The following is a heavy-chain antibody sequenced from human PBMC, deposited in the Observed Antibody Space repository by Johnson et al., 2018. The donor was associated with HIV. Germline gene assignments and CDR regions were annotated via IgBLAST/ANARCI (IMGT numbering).Heavy chain of an antibody. CDR3: ARVAPAHDAFDI. CDR2: ISHDASNK. CDR1: GFTFSSYA. J-gene: IGHJ3*02. V-gene: IGHV3-30*04. D-gene: IGHD2-2*01. Sequence: VQLVESGGDVVQPGRSLRLSCAASGFTFSSYAMHWVRQAPGKGLEWVAVISHDASNKFYADSVKGRFTISRDNSKNTLYLQMNSLSAEDTAVYYGARVAPAHDAFDIWGQGTMVTVSS.